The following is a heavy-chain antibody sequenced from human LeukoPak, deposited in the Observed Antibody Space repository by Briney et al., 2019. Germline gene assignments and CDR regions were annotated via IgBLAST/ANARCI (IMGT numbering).Heavy chain of an antibody. CDR3: SRSHDYGGLYFYYYMDV. CDR2: IYTSGST. CDR1: GGSISTGSYS. J-gene: IGHJ6*03. D-gene: IGHD4-23*01. Sequence: SETLSLTCTVSGGSISTGSYSWNWIRQPAGKGLEWIGRIYTSGSTNYNPSLKSRVTVSVDTSKNQFSLNLRSVTAADTAIYFCSRSHDYGGLYFYYYMDVWGKGTTVTVSS. V-gene: IGHV4-61*02.